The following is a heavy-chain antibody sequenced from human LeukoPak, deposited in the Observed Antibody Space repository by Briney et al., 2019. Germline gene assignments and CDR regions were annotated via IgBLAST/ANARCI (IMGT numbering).Heavy chain of an antibody. CDR2: ISGSGGST. Sequence: GGSLRLSCAASGFTFSSYAMSWVRQAPGKGLEWVSAISGSGGSTYYADSVKGRSTISRDNSKNTLYLQMNSLRAEDTAVYYCAKDVVYYYDSSGYSFSYFDYWGQGTLVTVSS. CDR1: GFTFSSYA. V-gene: IGHV3-23*01. J-gene: IGHJ4*02. CDR3: AKDVVYYYDSSGYSFSYFDY. D-gene: IGHD3-22*01.